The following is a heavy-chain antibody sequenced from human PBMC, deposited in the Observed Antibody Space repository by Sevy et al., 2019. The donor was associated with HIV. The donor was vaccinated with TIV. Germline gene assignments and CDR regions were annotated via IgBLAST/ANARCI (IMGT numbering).Heavy chain of an antibody. V-gene: IGHV4-59*01. Sequence: SETLSLTCTVSGGSISSYYWSWIRQPPGKGLEWIGYIYYSGSTNYNPSLKSRVTISVDTSKNQFSLKLSSVTAADTAMYYCARDLENWGSGAFYIWGQGTMVTVSS. J-gene: IGHJ3*02. CDR3: ARDLENWGSGAFYI. CDR1: GGSISSYY. D-gene: IGHD7-27*01. CDR2: IYYSGST.